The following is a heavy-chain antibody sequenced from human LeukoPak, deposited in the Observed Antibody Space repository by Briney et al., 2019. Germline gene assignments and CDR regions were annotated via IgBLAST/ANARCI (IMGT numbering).Heavy chain of an antibody. Sequence: GGSLRLSCAASGFTFSSYAMSWVRRAPGKGLEWVSAISGSGGSTYYADSVKGRFTISRDNSKNTLYLQMNSLRAEDTAVYYCAKGPRVGIAVAGTALGAFDIWGQGTMVTVSS. J-gene: IGHJ3*02. D-gene: IGHD6-19*01. V-gene: IGHV3-23*01. CDR1: GFTFSSYA. CDR3: AKGPRVGIAVAGTALGAFDI. CDR2: ISGSGGST.